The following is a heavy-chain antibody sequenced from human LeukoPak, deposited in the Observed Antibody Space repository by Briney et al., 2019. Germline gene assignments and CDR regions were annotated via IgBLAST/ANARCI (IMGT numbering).Heavy chain of an antibody. J-gene: IGHJ6*02. D-gene: IGHD3-9*01. CDR1: GYTFTSYD. CDR3: ARGRLRYFDWLLHKTRYYYGMDV. Sequence: ASVKVSCKASGYTFTSYDINWVRQATGQGLEWMGWMNPNSGNTGYAQKFQGRVTMTRNTSISTAYMELSSLRSEDTAVYYCARGRLRYFDWLLHKTRYYYGMDVWGQGTTVTVSS. V-gene: IGHV1-8*01. CDR2: MNPNSGNT.